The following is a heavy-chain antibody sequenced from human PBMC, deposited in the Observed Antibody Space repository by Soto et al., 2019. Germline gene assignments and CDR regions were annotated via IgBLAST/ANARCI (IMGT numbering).Heavy chain of an antibody. V-gene: IGHV4-59*01. CDR3: AASLTFDY. CDR1: GAAISSDY. J-gene: IGHJ4*01. D-gene: IGHD7-27*01. Sequence: QVQLQESGPGLVKPSETLSLTCTVSGAAISSDYWSWIRQPAGKGLEWIGNLYYSATTNYNPSLKSRVTMSIDPSKNQISLKLSSVTAADTAVYYCAASLTFDYWGQGTVVTVSS. CDR2: LYYSATT.